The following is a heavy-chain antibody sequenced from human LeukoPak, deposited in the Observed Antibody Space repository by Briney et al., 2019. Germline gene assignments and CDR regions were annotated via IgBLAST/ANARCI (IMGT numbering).Heavy chain of an antibody. CDR1: GGSISSYY. J-gene: IGHJ4*02. D-gene: IGHD1-26*01. Sequence: SETLSLTCTVSGGSISSYYWSWIRQSAGKGLEWIGRIYTSGSTNYNPSLKSRVTTSVDTSKNQFSLKLSSVTAADTAVYYCARNGGSGTYYDGSFDYWGQGTLVTVSS. V-gene: IGHV4-4*07. CDR3: ARNGGSGTYYDGSFDY. CDR2: IYTSGST.